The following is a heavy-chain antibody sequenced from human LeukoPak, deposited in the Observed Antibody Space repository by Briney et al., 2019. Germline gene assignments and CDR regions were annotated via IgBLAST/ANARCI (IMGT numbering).Heavy chain of an antibody. J-gene: IGHJ4*02. CDR2: ISGSGGST. CDR1: GFTFSSYA. Sequence: GGSLRLSCAASGFTFSSYAMSWVRQAPWKGLEWVSAISGSGGSTYYADSVKGRFTISRDNSKNTLYLQMNSLRAEDTAVYYCARDLTGLFDYWGQGTLVTVSS. D-gene: IGHD1-14*01. CDR3: ARDLTGLFDY. V-gene: IGHV3-23*01.